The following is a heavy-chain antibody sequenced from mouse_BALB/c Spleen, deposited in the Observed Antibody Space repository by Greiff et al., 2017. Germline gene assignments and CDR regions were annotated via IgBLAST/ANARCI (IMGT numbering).Heavy chain of an antibody. Sequence: VQGVESGPGLVAPSQSLSITCTVSGFSLTSYDISWIRQPPGKGLEWLGVIWTGGGTNYNSAFMSRLSISKDNSKSQVFLKMNSLQTDDTAIYYCVRVPPYYAMDYWGQGTSVTVSS. CDR2: IWTGGGT. CDR3: VRVPPYYAMDY. V-gene: IGHV2-9-2*01. CDR1: GFSLTSYD. J-gene: IGHJ4*01.